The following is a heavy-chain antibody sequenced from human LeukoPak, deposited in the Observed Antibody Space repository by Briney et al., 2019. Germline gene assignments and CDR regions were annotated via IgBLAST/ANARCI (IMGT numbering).Heavy chain of an antibody. V-gene: IGHV3-23*01. CDR3: AKENTIFGVVIIPFDY. J-gene: IGHJ4*02. D-gene: IGHD3-3*01. CDR1: GFTFSSYA. CDR2: ISGSGGST. Sequence: GGSLRLSCAASGFTFSSYAMSWVRQAPGKGLKGVSAISGSGGSTYYADSVKGRFTISRDNSKNTLYLQMNSLRAEDTAVYYCAKENTIFGVVIIPFDYWGQGTLVTVSS.